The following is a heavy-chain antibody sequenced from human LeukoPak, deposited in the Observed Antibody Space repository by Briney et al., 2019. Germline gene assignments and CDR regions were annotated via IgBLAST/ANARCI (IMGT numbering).Heavy chain of an antibody. CDR3: AKDFNDYGDYYYYGMDV. CDR1: GFTFSSYG. J-gene: IGHJ6*02. D-gene: IGHD4-17*01. CDR2: ISYDGSNK. V-gene: IGHV3-30*18. Sequence: GGSLRLSCAASGFTFSSYGMHWVRQAPGKGLEWVAVISYDGSNKYYADSVKGRFTISRDNSKNTLYLQMNSLRAEDAAVYYCAKDFNDYGDYYYYGMDVWGQGTTVTVSS.